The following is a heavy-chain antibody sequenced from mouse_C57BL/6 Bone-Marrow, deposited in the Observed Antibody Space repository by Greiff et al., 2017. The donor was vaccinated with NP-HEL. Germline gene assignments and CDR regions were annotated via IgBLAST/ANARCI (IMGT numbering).Heavy chain of an antibody. J-gene: IGHJ1*03. CDR1: GYTFTSYG. D-gene: IGHD1-1*01. CDR3: AREEVIGLLLYSYFDV. V-gene: IGHV1-81*01. CDR2: IYPRSGNT. Sequence: QVQLQQSGAELARPGASVKPSCKASGYTFTSYGISWVKQRTGQGLEWIGEIYPRSGNTYYNEKFKGKATLTADKSSSTAYMELRSLTSEDSAVYFCAREEVIGLLLYSYFDVWGTGTTVTVSS.